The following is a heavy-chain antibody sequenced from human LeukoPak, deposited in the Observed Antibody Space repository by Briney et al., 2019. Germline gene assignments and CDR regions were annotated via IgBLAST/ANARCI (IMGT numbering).Heavy chain of an antibody. D-gene: IGHD1-26*01. Sequence: GGSLRLSCAASGFTFSSYSMNWVRQAPGKGLEWVSYISSSSSTIYYADSVKGRFTISRDNAKNSLYLQMNSLRAEDTAVYYCARDPYDRPRGLVGATHFDYWGQGTLVTVSS. CDR3: ARDPYDRPRGLVGATHFDY. CDR1: GFTFSSYS. V-gene: IGHV3-48*04. J-gene: IGHJ4*02. CDR2: ISSSSSTI.